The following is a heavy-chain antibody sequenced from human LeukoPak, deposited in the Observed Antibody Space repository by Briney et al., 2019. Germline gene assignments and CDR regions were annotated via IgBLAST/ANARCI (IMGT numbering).Heavy chain of an antibody. CDR2: IIPIFGTA. D-gene: IGHD6-13*01. V-gene: IGHV1-69*06. CDR3: ARVGPQQLVPFYYYGMDV. Sequence: SVKVSCKASGGTFNSYAISWVRQAPGQGLEWMGGIIPIFGTANYAQKFQGRVTITADKSTSTAYMELSSLRSEDTAVYYCARVGPQQLVPFYYYGMDVSGKGTTVTVSS. CDR1: GGTFNSYA. J-gene: IGHJ6*04.